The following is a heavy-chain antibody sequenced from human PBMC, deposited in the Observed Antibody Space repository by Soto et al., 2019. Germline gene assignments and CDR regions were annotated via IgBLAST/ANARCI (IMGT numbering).Heavy chain of an antibody. CDR1: GFSLSSYW. D-gene: IGHD6-19*01. CDR3: AREKAVAGTIFDY. Sequence: EVQLVESGGGSVQPGGSLRLSCAVSGFSLSSYWMHWVRQAPGKGLVWVSRIQSDGSSTNYADSVKGRFTISRDNAKNTLYLQMDSVRVEDTAVYYCAREKAVAGTIFDYWGQGALVTVSS. J-gene: IGHJ4*02. V-gene: IGHV3-74*01. CDR2: IQSDGSST.